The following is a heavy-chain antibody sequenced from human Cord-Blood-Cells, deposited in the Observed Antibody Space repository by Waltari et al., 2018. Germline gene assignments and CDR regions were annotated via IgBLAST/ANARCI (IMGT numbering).Heavy chain of an antibody. J-gene: IGHJ5*02. Sequence: QVQLQQWGAGLLKPSETLSLTCAVYGGSFSGYYWSWIRQPPGKGLEWIGEINHSGSTNYTPSLKRRVTISVDTSKNQFSLKLSSVTAADTAVYYCARRKKTYSSSWYWFDPWGQGTLVTVSS. CDR1: GGSFSGYY. CDR3: ARRKKTYSSSWYWFDP. D-gene: IGHD6-13*01. V-gene: IGHV4-34*01. CDR2: INHSGST.